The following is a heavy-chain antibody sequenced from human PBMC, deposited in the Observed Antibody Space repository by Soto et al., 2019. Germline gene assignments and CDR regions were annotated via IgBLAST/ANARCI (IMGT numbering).Heavy chain of an antibody. V-gene: IGHV4-59*02. CDR2: IYYSGST. J-gene: IGHJ5*02. D-gene: IGHD2-2*01. Sequence: PXATLSLTCTVCGGSVSSYYGSWIRQPPGKGLEWIGHIYYSGSTNYNPSLKSRVTISVDTSKNQFSLKLSSVTAADTAVYYCARLGYCSSTSCSRGGWFDPWGQGTLVTVSS. CDR1: GGSVSSYY. CDR3: ARLGYCSSTSCSRGGWFDP.